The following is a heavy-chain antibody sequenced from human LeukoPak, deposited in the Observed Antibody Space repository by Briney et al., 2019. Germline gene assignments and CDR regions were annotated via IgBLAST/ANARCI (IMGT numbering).Heavy chain of an antibody. Sequence: GGSLRLSCAASGFTFSTYTMNWVRQAPGKGLEWVSSISSSSSYIYYADSVKGRFTISRDNAKNSLYLQVNSLRAEDTAVYYCARRGYSYGSDYWGQGTLVTVSS. CDR1: GFTFSTYT. CDR2: ISSSSSYI. CDR3: ARRGYSYGSDY. D-gene: IGHD5-18*01. V-gene: IGHV3-21*01. J-gene: IGHJ4*02.